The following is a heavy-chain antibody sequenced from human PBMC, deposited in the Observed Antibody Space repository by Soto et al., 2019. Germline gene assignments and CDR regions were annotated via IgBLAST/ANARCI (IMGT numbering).Heavy chain of an antibody. D-gene: IGHD3-22*01. CDR2: IYYSGST. CDR3: ARQGSNYYDSSGYYSY. CDR1: GGSISSYY. Sequence: SETLSLTCTVSGGSISSYYWSWIRQPPGKGLEWIGYIYYSGSTNYNPSLKSRVTISVDTSKNQFSLKLSSVTAADTAVYYCARQGSNYYDSSGYYSYWGQGTLVTVSS. V-gene: IGHV4-59*08. J-gene: IGHJ4*02.